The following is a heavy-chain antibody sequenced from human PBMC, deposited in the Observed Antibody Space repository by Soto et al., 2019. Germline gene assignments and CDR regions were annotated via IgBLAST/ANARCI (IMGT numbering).Heavy chain of an antibody. V-gene: IGHV4-4*08. D-gene: IGHD1-26*01. Sequence: SETLSLTCSVSGASIRSYYWHWIRQPPGKGLEWIGYVYTSDYTRYSSSLKSRVTISVDTSKSQFYLQMNSLRDEDTAVYYCARDHQWAFDLWGQGVLVTVSS. CDR1: GASIRSYY. J-gene: IGHJ4*02. CDR3: ARDHQWAFDL. CDR2: VYTSDYT.